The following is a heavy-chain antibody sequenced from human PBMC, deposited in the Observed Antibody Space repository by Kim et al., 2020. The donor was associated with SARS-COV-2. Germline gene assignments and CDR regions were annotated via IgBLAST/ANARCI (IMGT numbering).Heavy chain of an antibody. J-gene: IGHJ6*02. CDR2: VSYTGNT. CDR3: ARSSAMENYSYGVGV. D-gene: IGHD5-18*01. CDR1: GGSVSSYF. Sequence: SETLSLTCSVSGGSVSSYFWSWIRQAPGKGLEWIGYVSYTGNTDYNPSLQSRVTISIETSKDQFFLTMTSVTAADTAIYYCARSSAMENYSYGVGVWG. V-gene: IGHV4-59*02.